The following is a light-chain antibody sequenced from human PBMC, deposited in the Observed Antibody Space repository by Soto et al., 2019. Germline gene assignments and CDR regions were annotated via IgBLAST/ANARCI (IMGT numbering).Light chain of an antibody. CDR1: QSVSSF. CDR2: DAS. V-gene: IGKV3-11*01. Sequence: EIVLTQSPATLSLSPGEGATRSCRASQSVSSFLGWYQQKPGQAPRLLINDASTRATGIPARFSGSGSGTDFTLTISSLESEDFAVYYCQQRSDWPLTFGGGTKVAIE. J-gene: IGKJ4*01. CDR3: QQRSDWPLT.